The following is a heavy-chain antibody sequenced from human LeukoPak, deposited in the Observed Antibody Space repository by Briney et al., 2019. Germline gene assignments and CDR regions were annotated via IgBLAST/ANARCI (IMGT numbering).Heavy chain of an antibody. Sequence: ASVKVSCKASGGTFSSYAISWVRQAPGQGLEWMGGIIPIFGTANYAQKFQGRVTITADESTSTAYMELSSLRSEDTAVYYCARGSGGEYYFDYWGQGILVTVSS. V-gene: IGHV1-69*13. J-gene: IGHJ4*02. CDR3: ARGSGGEYYFDY. D-gene: IGHD2-15*01. CDR1: GGTFSSYA. CDR2: IIPIFGTA.